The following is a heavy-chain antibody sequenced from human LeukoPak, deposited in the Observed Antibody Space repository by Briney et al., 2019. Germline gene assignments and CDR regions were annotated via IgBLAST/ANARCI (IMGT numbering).Heavy chain of an antibody. CDR2: ISGSGGST. J-gene: IGHJ4*02. V-gene: IGHV3-23*01. CDR1: GFTFSSYA. D-gene: IGHD4-23*01. Sequence: GGSLRLSCAASGFTFSSYAMSWVRQAPGKGLEWVSAISGSGGSTYYAGSVKGRFTISRDNSKNTLYLQMNSLRAEDTAVYYCAKKGAATVVTPGLCTGCYFDYWGQGTLVTVSS. CDR3: AKKGAATVVTPGLCTGCYFDY.